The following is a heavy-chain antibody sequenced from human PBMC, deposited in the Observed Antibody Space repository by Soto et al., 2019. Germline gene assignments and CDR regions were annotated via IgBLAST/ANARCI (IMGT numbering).Heavy chain of an antibody. D-gene: IGHD2-15*01. Sequence: SVKVSCKASGGTFSSYAISWVRQAPGQGLAWMGGSIPIFGTANSAQKFQGRVTSTADESTSTAYMGLSSLRSEDTAVYYCARDPLFQSVVAATSGAYYYGMDVWGQGTTVTVSS. CDR1: GGTFSSYA. CDR3: ARDPLFQSVVAATSGAYYYGMDV. V-gene: IGHV1-69*13. J-gene: IGHJ6*02. CDR2: SIPIFGTA.